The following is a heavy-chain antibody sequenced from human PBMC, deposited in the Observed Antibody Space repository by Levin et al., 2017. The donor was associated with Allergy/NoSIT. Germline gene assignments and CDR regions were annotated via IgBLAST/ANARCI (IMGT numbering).Heavy chain of an antibody. CDR3: ARRGTRDYYYYMDV. CDR1: GYSFTSYW. J-gene: IGHJ6*03. CDR2: IYPGDSDT. Sequence: GESLKISCQGSGYSFTSYWIGWVRQMPGKGLEWMGIIYPGDSDTRYSPSFQGPVTISADKSISTAYLQWSSLKASDTAIYYCARRGTRDYYYYMDVCGKGTTVTVSS. V-gene: IGHV5-51*01. D-gene: IGHD1-1*01.